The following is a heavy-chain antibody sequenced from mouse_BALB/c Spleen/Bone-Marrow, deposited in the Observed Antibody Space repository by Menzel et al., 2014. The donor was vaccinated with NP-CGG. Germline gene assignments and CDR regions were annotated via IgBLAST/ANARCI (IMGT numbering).Heavy chain of an antibody. Sequence: VQRVESGAELARPGASVKLSCKASGYTFTGYWVQWVKQRPGQGLEWIGTIYPGDGDTRYTQKFKGKATLTTDKSSSTAYMQLSSLASEDSAVYYCAISNCPCAMDYWGQGTSVTVSS. J-gene: IGHJ4*01. CDR3: AISNCPCAMDY. D-gene: IGHD2-5*01. CDR2: IYPGDGDT. V-gene: IGHV1-87*01. CDR1: GYTFTGYW.